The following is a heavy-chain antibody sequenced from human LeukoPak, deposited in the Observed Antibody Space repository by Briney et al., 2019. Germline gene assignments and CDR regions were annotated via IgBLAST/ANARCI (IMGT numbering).Heavy chain of an antibody. D-gene: IGHD2-15*01. V-gene: IGHV3-30*18. CDR1: GFTFDDYG. J-gene: IGHJ5*02. CDR3: AKDPYRVVFATGNYLDP. CDR2: ISSDETNI. Sequence: GGSLRLSSAASGFTFDDYGMSWVRQAPGKGLEWVAVISSDETNIRYGDSVRGRFTVSRDNAKNTVYLQMNSLGADDTAVYYCAKDPYRVVFATGNYLDPWGQGTLVTVSS.